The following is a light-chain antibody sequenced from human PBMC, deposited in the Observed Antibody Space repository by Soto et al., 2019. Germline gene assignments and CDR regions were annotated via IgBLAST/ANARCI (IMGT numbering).Light chain of an antibody. CDR2: EVN. Sequence: QSALSQPASVSASPGQSITISCSGTSSDVGDNNYVSWYQQHPGKAPKLIIYEVNNRPSGVSNRFSGSKSGNTASLSISGLQAEDEADYYCGSFTSTSTLYVFGTGTRSPS. CDR1: SSDVGDNNY. CDR3: GSFTSTSTLYV. J-gene: IGLJ1*01. V-gene: IGLV2-14*01.